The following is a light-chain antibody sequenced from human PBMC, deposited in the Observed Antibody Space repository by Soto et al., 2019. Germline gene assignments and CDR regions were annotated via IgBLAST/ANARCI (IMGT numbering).Light chain of an antibody. CDR2: QVS. CDR1: RSLVYADGNTY. CDR3: MQGTHWPPN. V-gene: IGKV2-30*01. J-gene: IGKJ4*01. Sequence: DVVMTQSPLSLPVTLGQPASISCRSSRSLVYADGNTYLNWFHQRPGQSPRRLIYQVSNRDSGVSHRFSGSGSGTDFTLKISRVEAEDVGIYYCMQGTHWPPNFGGGTKVEIK.